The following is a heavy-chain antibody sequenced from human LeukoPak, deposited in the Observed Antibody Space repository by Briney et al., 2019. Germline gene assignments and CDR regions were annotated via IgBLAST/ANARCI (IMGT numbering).Heavy chain of an antibody. Sequence: GGSLRLSCAGSGFSFSSYGMHWVRQAPGKGLEWMAFIRSDGSNKYYADSVKGRFTISRDNSKNTLYLQMNSLRAEDTAVYYCARGPPDFYNSGSYYNGYNWFDSWGQGTLVTVSS. J-gene: IGHJ5*01. CDR3: ARGPPDFYNSGSYYNGYNWFDS. CDR2: IRSDGSNK. V-gene: IGHV3-30*02. CDR1: GFSFSSYG. D-gene: IGHD3-10*01.